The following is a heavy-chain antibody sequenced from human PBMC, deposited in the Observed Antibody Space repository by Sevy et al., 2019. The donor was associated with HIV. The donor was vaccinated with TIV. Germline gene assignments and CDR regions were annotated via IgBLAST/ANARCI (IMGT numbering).Heavy chain of an antibody. Sequence: GGSLRLSCAASGFTFSSYWMSWVRQAPGKGLEWVANIKQDGSEKYYVDSVKGRFTISRDNAKNSLYLQMNSLRAEDTAVYYCAREGIRVVAFGGAIAPGYFDYWGQGTLVTVSS. CDR1: GFTFSSYW. CDR2: IKQDGSEK. J-gene: IGHJ4*02. D-gene: IGHD3-16*02. CDR3: AREGIRVVAFGGAIAPGYFDY. V-gene: IGHV3-7*01.